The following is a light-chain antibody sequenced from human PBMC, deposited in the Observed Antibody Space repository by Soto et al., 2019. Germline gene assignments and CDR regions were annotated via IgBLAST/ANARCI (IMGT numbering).Light chain of an antibody. CDR1: QSVSSST. Sequence: EIVLTQSPGTLSLSPGERATLSCRASQSVSSSTLGWYQQKPRQAPRLLIYGASSRAADIPDRFSGSGSGTAYTLTISRLEAEDFAVYYCQEYGSSRTFGQGTKVEIK. CDR3: QEYGSSRT. J-gene: IGKJ1*01. V-gene: IGKV3-20*01. CDR2: GAS.